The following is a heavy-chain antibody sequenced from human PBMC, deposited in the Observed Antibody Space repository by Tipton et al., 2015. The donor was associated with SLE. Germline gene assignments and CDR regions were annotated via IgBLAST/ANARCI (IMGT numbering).Heavy chain of an antibody. CDR1: GFSFSTYG. J-gene: IGHJ5*02. CDR3: ARPVYGDKGDWFDP. CDR2: IWYDGTDQ. D-gene: IGHD4-17*01. Sequence: SLRLSCAASGFSFSTYGMHWVRQAPGKGLEWVAFIWYDGTDQYYVDSVKGRFTISRDNSKNTLFLQMNSLRAEDTAVYYCARPVYGDKGDWFDPWGQGTLVTVSS. V-gene: IGHV3-33*01.